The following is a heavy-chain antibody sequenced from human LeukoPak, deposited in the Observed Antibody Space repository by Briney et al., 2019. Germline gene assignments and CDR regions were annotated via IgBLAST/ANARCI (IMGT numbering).Heavy chain of an antibody. Sequence: PGGSLRLSCAASGFTFSSYGMHWVRQAPGKGLEWVAVISYDGSNKYYADSVKGRFTISRDNSKNTLYLQMNSLRAEDTAVYYCAKDQGPTVTPFDYWGQGTLVTVSS. CDR2: ISYDGSNK. CDR1: GFTFSSYG. J-gene: IGHJ4*02. CDR3: AKDQGPTVTPFDY. V-gene: IGHV3-30*18. D-gene: IGHD4-4*01.